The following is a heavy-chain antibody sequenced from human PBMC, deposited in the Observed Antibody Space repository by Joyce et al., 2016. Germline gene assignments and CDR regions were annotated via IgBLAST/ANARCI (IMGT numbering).Heavy chain of an antibody. D-gene: IGHD2/OR15-2a*01. CDR3: ARSPMVGVTFFH. J-gene: IGHJ4*02. CDR2: IYYTGKT. CDR1: GALISRSSYN. V-gene: IGHV4-39*07. Sequence: QVQLQESGPGLVRASETLSLLCSVSGALISRSSYNLGWIRQSPGKGLEWIGSIYYTGKTYYTPSLKSRVTISVDTSKNHFSLQLMSVTAADTAVYYCARSPMVGVTFFHWGLGSLISVSS.